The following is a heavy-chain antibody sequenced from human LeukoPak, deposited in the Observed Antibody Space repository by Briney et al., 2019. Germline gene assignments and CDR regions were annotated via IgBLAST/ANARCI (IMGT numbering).Heavy chain of an antibody. CDR3: ARGRTYRSSSWFDP. Sequence: SETLSLTCTVSGGSISNYYWSWIRQPPGKGLEWIGYISYSGNTNYNPSLKSRVTISVDTSKNQFSLKLSSVTAADTAVYYCARGRTYRSSSWFDPWGQGTLVAVSS. J-gene: IGHJ5*02. D-gene: IGHD6-6*01. CDR2: ISYSGNT. V-gene: IGHV4-59*01. CDR1: GGSISNYY.